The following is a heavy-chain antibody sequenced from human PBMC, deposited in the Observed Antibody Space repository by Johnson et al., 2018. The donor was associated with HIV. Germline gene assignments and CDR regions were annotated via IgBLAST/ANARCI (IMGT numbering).Heavy chain of an antibody. V-gene: IGHV3-30-3*02. CDR3: AKSDSGYDAFDI. CDR1: GFSFSSYA. D-gene: IGHD5-12*01. J-gene: IGHJ3*02. CDR2: VSYETTNK. Sequence: VQLVESGGGVVQAGRSLRLSCAASGFSFSSYALHWVRQAPGKGLEWVAVVSYETTNKHYADSVKGRFTISRDNSKSTLILQINGRKDEDTAIYYGAKSDSGYDAFDIWGQGTMVTVSS.